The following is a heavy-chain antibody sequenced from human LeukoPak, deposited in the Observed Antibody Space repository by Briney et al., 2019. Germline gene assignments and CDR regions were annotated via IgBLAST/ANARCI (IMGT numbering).Heavy chain of an antibody. CDR3: AELGITITGGV. Sequence: PGGSLRLSCAASGSTFVSYETNWARHARGKGMGWGSSSSSSGSTIYYAASVKSRFTISRDNAKTSLYLQMTSLRAEDTAVYYCAELGITITGGVWGKGTTVTISS. D-gene: IGHD3-10*01. V-gene: IGHV3-48*03. J-gene: IGHJ6*04. CDR2: SSSSGSTI. CDR1: GSTFVSYE.